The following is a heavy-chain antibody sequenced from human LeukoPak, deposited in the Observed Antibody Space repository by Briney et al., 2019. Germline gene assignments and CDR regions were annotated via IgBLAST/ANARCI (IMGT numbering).Heavy chain of an antibody. D-gene: IGHD3-10*01. CDR3: ARGRSGSHHVDS. J-gene: IGHJ4*02. V-gene: IGHV3-30*04. CDR1: GFTFSNYD. Sequence: RAGGSLRLFCAASGFTFSNYDMHWVRQAPGGGLECVAIISYDGSNKYYADSVKGRFTISRDNSKNTLYLHMNSLRADDTAVYYCARGRSGSHHVDSWGQGTLVTVPS. CDR2: ISYDGSNK.